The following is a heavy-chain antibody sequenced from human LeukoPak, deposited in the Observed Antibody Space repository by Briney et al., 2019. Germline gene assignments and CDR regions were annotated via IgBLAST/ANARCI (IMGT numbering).Heavy chain of an antibody. CDR2: ANHGGST. CDR1: GGSFSTYY. CDR3: ARAPPYCSSTSCYPNRWFDP. V-gene: IGHV4-34*01. Sequence: SETLSLTCAAYGGSFSTYYWSWIRQPPGKGLEWIGEANHGGSTNYNPSLKSRVTISVDTSTNQFSLKLSAVTAADTAVYYCARAPPYCSSTSCYPNRWFDPWGQGTLVTVSS. D-gene: IGHD2-2*01. J-gene: IGHJ5*02.